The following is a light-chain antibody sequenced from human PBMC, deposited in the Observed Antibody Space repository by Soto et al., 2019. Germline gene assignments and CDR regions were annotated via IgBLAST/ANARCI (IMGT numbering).Light chain of an antibody. CDR2: DAS. CDR1: QSVSSN. V-gene: IGKV3-20*01. CDR3: QQYGSSPTWT. J-gene: IGKJ1*01. Sequence: EVVLTQSPGTLSVSPGERATLSCRASQSVSSNLAWYQQIPGQAPRLLIYDASTRATGIPDRFSGSGSGTDFTLTISRLEPEDSAVYYCQQYGSSPTWTFGQGTKVDIK.